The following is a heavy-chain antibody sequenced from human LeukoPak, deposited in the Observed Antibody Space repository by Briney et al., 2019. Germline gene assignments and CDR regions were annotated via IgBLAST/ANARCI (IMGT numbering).Heavy chain of an antibody. J-gene: IGHJ4*02. D-gene: IGHD2-21*02. CDR1: GFTFRTYG. CDR2: ISYDGSNV. CDR3: ARDWGHCGGDCYS. Sequence: PGGSLRLSCAASGFTFRTYGMQWVRQAPGTGLEWVAVISYDGSNVYYADFVKGRFTISRDNAKNSLHLQMNSLRDGDTAVYYCARDWGHCGGDCYSWGQGTLVTVSS. V-gene: IGHV3-30*03.